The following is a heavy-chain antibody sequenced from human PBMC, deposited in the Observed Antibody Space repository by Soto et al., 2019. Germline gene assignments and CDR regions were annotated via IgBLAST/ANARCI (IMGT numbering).Heavy chain of an antibody. Sequence: ASVKVSCKASGYTFTNSGFSWVRQAPGQGLEWMGWISAYNGNTNYAQKLQGRVTMTTDTSTSTAYMELRSLRSDDTAVYYCARVSCGGSCYSASYYGMDVWGQGTTVTVSS. CDR3: ARVSCGGSCYSASYYGMDV. J-gene: IGHJ6*02. CDR2: ISAYNGNT. V-gene: IGHV1-18*01. CDR1: GYTFTNSG. D-gene: IGHD2-15*01.